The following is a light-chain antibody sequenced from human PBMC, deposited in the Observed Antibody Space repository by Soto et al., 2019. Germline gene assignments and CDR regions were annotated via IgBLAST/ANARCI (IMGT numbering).Light chain of an antibody. J-gene: IGKJ1*01. Sequence: EILLTQSPGTLSLSPGERVTLSCRASQGVGNNYLAWYQQKPGQAPRLLVHGASNRATGIPDRFSGSGSETDFTLTISRLEPEDFAVYYCQQYAISPLTFGQGTKVEIK. V-gene: IGKV3-20*01. CDR1: QGVGNNY. CDR2: GAS. CDR3: QQYAISPLT.